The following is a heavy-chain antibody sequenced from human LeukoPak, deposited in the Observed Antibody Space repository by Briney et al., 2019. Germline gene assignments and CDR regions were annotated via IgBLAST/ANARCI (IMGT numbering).Heavy chain of an antibody. V-gene: IGHV3-21*04. CDR1: GFTLSSYT. Sequence: GGSLRLSCAASGFTLSSYTMNWVRRAPGKGLEWVSSISSSSSYINYADSVKGRFTISRDNAKNSLYLQMDSLRDEDTAVYYCARDREGGNHWYFDLWGRGTLVTVTS. CDR2: ISSSSSYI. D-gene: IGHD3-10*01. CDR3: ARDREGGNHWYFDL. J-gene: IGHJ2*01.